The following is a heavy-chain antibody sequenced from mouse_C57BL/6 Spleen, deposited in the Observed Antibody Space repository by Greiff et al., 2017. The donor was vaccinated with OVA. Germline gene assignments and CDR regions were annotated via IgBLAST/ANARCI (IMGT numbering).Heavy chain of an antibody. CDR3: ARSDGYYDYAMDD. CDR2: INPSNGGT. J-gene: IGHJ4*01. CDR1: GYTFTSYW. D-gene: IGHD2-3*01. V-gene: IGHV1-53*01. Sequence: QVQLQPPGTELVKPGASVKLSCKASGYTFTSYWMHWVKQRPGQGLEWIGNINPSNGGTNYNEKFKSKAKLTVDKSSSTAYMQLSSLTSEDSAVYYCARSDGYYDYAMDDWGQGTSVTVSS.